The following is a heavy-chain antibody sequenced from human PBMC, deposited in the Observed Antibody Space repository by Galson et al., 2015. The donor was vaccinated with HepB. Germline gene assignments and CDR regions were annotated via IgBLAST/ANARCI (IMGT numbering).Heavy chain of an antibody. J-gene: IGHJ4*02. V-gene: IGHV3-9*01. CDR1: GFTFDDYA. CDR2: ISWNSGSI. Sequence: SLRLSCAASGFTFDDYAMHWVRQAPGKGLEWVSGISWNSGSIGYADSVKGRFTISRDNAKNSLYLQMNSLRAEDTALYYCAKAHPYYYYDSSGYYGPPDYWGQGTLVTVSS. CDR3: AKAHPYYYYDSSGYYGPPDY. D-gene: IGHD3-22*01.